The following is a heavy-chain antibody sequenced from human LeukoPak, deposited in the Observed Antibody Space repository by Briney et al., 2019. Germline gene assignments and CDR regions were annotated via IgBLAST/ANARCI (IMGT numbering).Heavy chain of an antibody. D-gene: IGHD2-15*01. V-gene: IGHV1-2*02. Sequence: ASVKVSCKASGYTFSGYYTHWVRQAPGQGLEWMGWINPNTGATNYAQKFQGRVTMTRDTSNSTAYMELSGLRYDDTAVYSCARGSLISCSGGTCYSIDYWGQGTLVTVSS. J-gene: IGHJ4*02. CDR3: ARGSLISCSGGTCYSIDY. CDR1: GYTFSGYY. CDR2: INPNTGAT.